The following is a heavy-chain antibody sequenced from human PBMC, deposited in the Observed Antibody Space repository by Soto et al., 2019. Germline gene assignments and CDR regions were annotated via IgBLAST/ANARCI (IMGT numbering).Heavy chain of an antibody. J-gene: IGHJ5*01. Sequence: SETLSLTCTVSGGSMSRYYWTWIRQPPGKGLEWIGNIHYTGSTNYNPSLKSRVTILLGTSTSQFSLKVRSVTAADTAAYYCARDLTISSTDGPLDPWGQGTLVTVSS. CDR3: ARDLTISSTDGPLDP. CDR2: IHYTGST. D-gene: IGHD1-1*01. CDR1: GGSMSRYY. V-gene: IGHV4-59*01.